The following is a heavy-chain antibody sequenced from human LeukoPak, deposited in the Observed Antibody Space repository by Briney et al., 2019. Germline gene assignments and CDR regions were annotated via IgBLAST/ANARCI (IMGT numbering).Heavy chain of an antibody. CDR1: GFTFSDYY. CDR2: ISSSGSTI. D-gene: IGHD2-2*01. CDR3: ARDGCSSTSCYGDYYYYGMDV. J-gene: IGHJ6*02. V-gene: IGHV3-11*01. Sequence: GGSLRLSCAASGFTFSDYYMSWIRQAPGKGLEWVSYISSSGSTIYYADSVKGRFTVSRDNAKNSLHLQMNSLRAEDTAVYYCARDGCSSTSCYGDYYYYGMDVWGQGTTVTVSS.